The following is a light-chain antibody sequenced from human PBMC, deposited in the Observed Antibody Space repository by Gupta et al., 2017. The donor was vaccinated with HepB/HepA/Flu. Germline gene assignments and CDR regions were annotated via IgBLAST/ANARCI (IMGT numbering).Light chain of an antibody. CDR1: QSLLHSNGYHS. CDR2: LVS. CDR3: IQALETRIC. V-gene: IGKV2-28*01. Sequence: TGMTQSPLSLPVTPGEPASISCRSSQSLLHSNGYHSLEWYLQKPGLSPQLLIYLVSNRPSGVPDRLSGSGSGTNFTLRIRRMKAEHVRVSYCIQALETRICLAHGTKL. J-gene: IGKJ2*03.